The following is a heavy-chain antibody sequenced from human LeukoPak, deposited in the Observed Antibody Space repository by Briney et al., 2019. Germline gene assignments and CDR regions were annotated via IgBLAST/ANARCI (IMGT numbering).Heavy chain of an antibody. CDR2: ISYDGSNK. J-gene: IGHJ4*02. Sequence: GGSLRLSCAASGFTFSSYGMHWVRQAPGKGLEWVAVISYDGSNKYYVDSVKGRFTISRDNAKNSLYLQMNSLRAEDTAVYYCARDYPDEMATISGSGYWGQGTLVTVSS. D-gene: IGHD5-24*01. V-gene: IGHV3-30*03. CDR3: ARDYPDEMATISGSGY. CDR1: GFTFSSYG.